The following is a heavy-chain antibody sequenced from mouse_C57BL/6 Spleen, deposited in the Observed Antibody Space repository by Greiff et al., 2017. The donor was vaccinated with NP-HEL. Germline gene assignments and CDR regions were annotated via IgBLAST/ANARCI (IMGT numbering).Heavy chain of an antibody. J-gene: IGHJ4*01. V-gene: IGHV1-80*01. Sequence: VQLQQSGAELVKPGASVKISCKASGYAFSNYWMNWVKQRPGKGLEWIGQIYPGDGDTNYNGKFKGKATLTADKSSSTAYMQLSSLTSEDSAVYFCARYYYGSSRYYAMDNWGQGTSVTVSS. D-gene: IGHD1-1*01. CDR1: GYAFSNYW. CDR2: IYPGDGDT. CDR3: ARYYYGSSRYYAMDN.